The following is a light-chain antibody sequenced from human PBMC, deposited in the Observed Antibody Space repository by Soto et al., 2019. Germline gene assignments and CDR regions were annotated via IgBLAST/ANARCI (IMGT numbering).Light chain of an antibody. J-gene: IGKJ4*01. CDR2: GAS. V-gene: IGKV3-20*01. CDR3: HQYGTSPLT. Sequence: TQSPGTLSLSPGERATLSCRASQSVTSGYLAWYQQKPGQSPRLLMYGASSRATGVPDRFSGSGSGTDFTLTITRLEPEDFAVYYCHQYGTSPLTFGGGTKVDIK. CDR1: QSVTSGY.